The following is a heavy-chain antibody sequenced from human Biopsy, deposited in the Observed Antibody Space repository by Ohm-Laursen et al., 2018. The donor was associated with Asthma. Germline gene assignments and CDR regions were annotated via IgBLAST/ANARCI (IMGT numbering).Heavy chain of an antibody. CDR3: ARMITIFGVVSRGMDV. D-gene: IGHD3-3*01. V-gene: IGHV3-33*01. J-gene: IGHJ6*02. CDR2: IWYDGSNK. Sequence: SLRLSCSASGFTFSSYGMHWVRQAPGKGLEWVAVIWYDGSNKYYADSVKGRFTISRDNAKNSLYLQMNSLRDEDTAVYYCARMITIFGVVSRGMDVWGQGTTVTVSS. CDR1: GFTFSSYG.